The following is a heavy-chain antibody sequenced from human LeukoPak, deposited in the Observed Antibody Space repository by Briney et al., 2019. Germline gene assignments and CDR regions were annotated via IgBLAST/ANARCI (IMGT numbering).Heavy chain of an antibody. CDR2: INSDGSST. D-gene: IGHD1-26*01. CDR1: GFTFSSYW. CDR3: ARDRLVGATDY. V-gene: IGHV3-74*01. J-gene: IGHJ4*02. Sequence: PGGSLRLSCAASGFTFSSYWMHWVRQAPGKGLVWVSRINSDGSSTSYADSVKGRFTISRDNAKNALYLQMNSLRAEDTAVYYCARDRLVGATDYWGQGTLVTVSS.